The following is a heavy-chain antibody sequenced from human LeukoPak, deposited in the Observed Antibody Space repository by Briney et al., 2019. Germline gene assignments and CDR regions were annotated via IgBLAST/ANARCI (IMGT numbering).Heavy chain of an antibody. CDR2: IYTTGNT. J-gene: IGHJ4*02. Sequence: SETLSLTCSVSGGSISSYYWSWIRQPAGKGREWIGRIYTTGNTDYNPSLKSRVTMSVDTSKNQFSLNLSSVTAADTAVYYCARGIESYGDYGYWGQGILVTVSS. V-gene: IGHV4-4*07. D-gene: IGHD4-17*01. CDR3: ARGIESYGDYGY. CDR1: GGSISSYY.